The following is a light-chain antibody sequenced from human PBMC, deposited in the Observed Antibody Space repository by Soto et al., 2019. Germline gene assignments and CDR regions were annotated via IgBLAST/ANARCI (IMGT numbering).Light chain of an antibody. Sequence: DIQMTQSPSTLSASVGDRVTITCRASQSISTWLAWYQQKPGKAPNLLIYKASNLEGGVPSRFSGSGSGTEFNITISSLQPDDFATYYCQQYNTYPLTFGGGTTVEIK. CDR1: QSISTW. J-gene: IGKJ4*01. CDR3: QQYNTYPLT. V-gene: IGKV1-5*03. CDR2: KAS.